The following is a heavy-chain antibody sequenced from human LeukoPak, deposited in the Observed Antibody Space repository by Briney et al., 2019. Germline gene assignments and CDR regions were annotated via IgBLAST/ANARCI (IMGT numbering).Heavy chain of an antibody. D-gene: IGHD4-17*01. CDR2: IYYSGST. Sequence: SETLSLTCTVSGGSISSGDYYWSWIRQPPGKGLEWIGYIYYSGSTYYNPSLKSRVTISVDTSKNQFSLKLSSVTAADTAVYYCATYLEHWGDMTTVGLGYWGQGTLVTVSS. CDR1: GGSISSGDYY. J-gene: IGHJ4*02. CDR3: ATYLEHWGDMTTVGLGY. V-gene: IGHV4-30-4*01.